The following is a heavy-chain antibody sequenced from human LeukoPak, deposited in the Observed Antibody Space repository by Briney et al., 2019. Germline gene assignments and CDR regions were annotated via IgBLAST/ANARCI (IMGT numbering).Heavy chain of an antibody. CDR1: GGSISSGDYY. J-gene: IGHJ4*02. CDR3: ARAVGYDFWSGYRYGGDYFDY. V-gene: IGHV4-30-4*08. CDR2: IYYSGST. Sequence: SQTLSLTCTVSGGSISSGDYYWSWIRQPPGKGLEWIVYIYYSGSTYYNPSLKSRVTISVDTSKNQFSLKLRSVTAADTAVYYCARAVGYDFWSGYRYGGDYFDYWGQGTLVTVSS. D-gene: IGHD3-3*01.